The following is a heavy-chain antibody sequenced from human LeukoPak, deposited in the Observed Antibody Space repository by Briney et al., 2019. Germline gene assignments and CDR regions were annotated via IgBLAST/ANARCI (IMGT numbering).Heavy chain of an antibody. CDR3: ATGGYWGY. D-gene: IGHD2-8*02. V-gene: IGHV3-21*01. CDR1: GFTFSSYW. Sequence: GGSLRLSGAASGFTFSSYWMHWVRQAPGKGLEWVSSISTSSSYTYYADSVKGRFTISRDNAKNSLFLLMNSLRVEDAAVYYCATGGYWGYWGQGTLVTVSS. J-gene: IGHJ4*02. CDR2: ISTSSSYT.